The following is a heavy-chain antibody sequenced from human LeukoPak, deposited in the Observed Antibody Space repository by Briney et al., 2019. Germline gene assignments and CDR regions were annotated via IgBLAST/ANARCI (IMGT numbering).Heavy chain of an antibody. CDR1: GFSFSTYD. CDR3: ARDRSGVSYY. J-gene: IGHJ4*02. V-gene: IGHV3-21*06. CDR2: ISGSGDYI. Sequence: PGGSLGLSCAASGFSFSTYDMNWVRQAPGKGLEWVSSISGSGDYIYYADSVKGRFTISRDNAKNSLFLQMDSLRAEDTAVYYCARDRSGVSYYWGQGTLVTVSS. D-gene: IGHD3-10*01.